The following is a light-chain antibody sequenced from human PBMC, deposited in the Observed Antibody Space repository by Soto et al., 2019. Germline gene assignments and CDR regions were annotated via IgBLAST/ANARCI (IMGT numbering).Light chain of an antibody. V-gene: IGLV2-14*01. Sequence: QSARTQPSSVSGSPGQSITISCTGTSSDVGGYNYVSWYQQHPGKAPKLMIYEVSNRPSGVSNRFSGSKSGNTASLPISRRQAEDEADYYCSSYTSSSTYVVFGGGTQLTVL. CDR3: SSYTSSSTYVV. CDR1: SSDVGGYNY. J-gene: IGLJ2*01. CDR2: EVS.